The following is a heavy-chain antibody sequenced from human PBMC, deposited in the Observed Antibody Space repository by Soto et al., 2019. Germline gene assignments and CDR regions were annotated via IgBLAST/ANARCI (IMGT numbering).Heavy chain of an antibody. CDR2: ISGSGGST. Sequence: GGSLRLSCAASGFTFSSYAMSWVRQAPGKGLEWVSAISGSGGSTYYADSVKGRFTISRDNSKNTLYLQMNSLRAEDTAVYYCAKDRRVRGVIITFLTDYWGQGTLVTVSS. CDR3: AKDRRVRGVIITFLTDY. J-gene: IGHJ4*02. V-gene: IGHV3-23*01. CDR1: GFTFSSYA. D-gene: IGHD3-10*01.